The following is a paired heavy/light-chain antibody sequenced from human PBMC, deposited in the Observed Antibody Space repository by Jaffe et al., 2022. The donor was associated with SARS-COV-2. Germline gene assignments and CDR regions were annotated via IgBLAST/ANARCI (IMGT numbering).Light chain of an antibody. CDR1: QSVSSN. CDR3: QQYNNWPYT. Sequence: EIVMTQSPATLSVSPGERATLSCRASQSVSSNLAWYQQKPGQAPRLLIFGASTRATGIPARFSGGGSGTEFTLTISSLQSEDFAVYYCQQYNNWPYTFGQGTTLEIK. V-gene: IGKV3-15*01. J-gene: IGKJ2*01. CDR2: GAS.
Heavy chain of an antibody. Sequence: EVQLVESGGGLVQPGGSLRLSCAASGFTFSSYAMSWVRQAPGKGLEWVSAISVSGGNTYYADSVKGRFTISRDNSKSTLYLQMNSLRAEDTAVYYCAKDHSSGIVGATTFDYWGQGTLVTVSS. CDR1: GFTFSSYA. V-gene: IGHV3-23*04. CDR3: AKDHSSGIVGATTFDY. D-gene: IGHD1-26*01. J-gene: IGHJ4*02. CDR2: ISVSGGNT.